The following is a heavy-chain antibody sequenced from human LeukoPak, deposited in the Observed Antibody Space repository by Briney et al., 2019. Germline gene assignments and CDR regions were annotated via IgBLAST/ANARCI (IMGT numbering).Heavy chain of an antibody. CDR2: IERDGSEK. J-gene: IGHJ6*03. CDR1: GFTFSTYW. Sequence: GGSLRLSCTASGFTFSTYWMSSVRQPPGKGLEWVANIERDGSEKYYVDSLKGRFTISRDNAKNSLYLQMNSLRAEDTALYYCARSSRVGANYYYYYMDVWGKGTTVTVSS. D-gene: IGHD1-26*01. CDR3: ARSSRVGANYYYYYMDV. V-gene: IGHV3-7*03.